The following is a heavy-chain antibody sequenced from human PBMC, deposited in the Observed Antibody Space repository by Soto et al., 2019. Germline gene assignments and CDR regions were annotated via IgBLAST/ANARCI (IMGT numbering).Heavy chain of an antibody. J-gene: IGHJ5*02. D-gene: IGHD2-8*02. CDR1: GFTFSSYS. Sequence: EVQLVESGGGLVQPGGSLRLSCAASGFTFSSYSMNWVRQAPGKGLEWVSYIRSSSSTIYYADSVKGRFTISRDNAKNSLYLQMNSLRAEDTAVYYCARDATGGVGWFDPWGQGTLVTVSS. V-gene: IGHV3-48*01. CDR2: IRSSSSTI. CDR3: ARDATGGVGWFDP.